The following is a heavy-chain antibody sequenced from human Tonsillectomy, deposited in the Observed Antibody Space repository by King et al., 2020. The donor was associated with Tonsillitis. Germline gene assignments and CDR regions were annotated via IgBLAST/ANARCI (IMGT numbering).Heavy chain of an antibody. V-gene: IGHV3-23*04. J-gene: IGHJ5*02. D-gene: IGHD1-26*01. CDR2: ISNRAAGP. CDR3: ARDLVVGAINGGSWFDP. Sequence: VQLVESGGGLVQPGGSLRLSCAASGFAFSSYAMKWVRQAPGEGLEWVSTISNRAAGPYFADSVKGRFTISRDNSNYTLYLQMDSLRAEETAVYYCARDLVVGAINGGSWFDPWGRGTLVTVSS. CDR1: GFAFSSYA.